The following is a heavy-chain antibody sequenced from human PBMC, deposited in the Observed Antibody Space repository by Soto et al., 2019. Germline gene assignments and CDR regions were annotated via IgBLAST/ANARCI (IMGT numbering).Heavy chain of an antibody. CDR1: GGSLSDYY. CDR2: VNHRGSS. D-gene: IGHD4-17*01. Sequence: PSETLSLTCAVYGGSLSDYYWNWLRQPPGKGLEWIGEVNHRGSSSYNPSLKSRVDISVDTAMTQFSLKLSSVTAADTAVYYCAREIRRDYVWFDPWGQGTLVTVSS. J-gene: IGHJ5*02. V-gene: IGHV4-34*01. CDR3: AREIRRDYVWFDP.